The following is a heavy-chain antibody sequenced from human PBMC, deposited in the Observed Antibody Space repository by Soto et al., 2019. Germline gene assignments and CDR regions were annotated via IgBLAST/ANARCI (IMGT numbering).Heavy chain of an antibody. Sequence: SETLSLTCTVSGGSISGYYWSWIRQPPGEGLEWIGHIYYSGSTNYNPSLQSRVTISVDTSKNQFSLKLSSVTAADTAVYYCARQGGSYQLDYWGQGALVTVSS. V-gene: IGHV4-59*08. J-gene: IGHJ4*02. CDR3: ARQGGSYQLDY. D-gene: IGHD1-26*01. CDR1: GGSISGYY. CDR2: IYYSGST.